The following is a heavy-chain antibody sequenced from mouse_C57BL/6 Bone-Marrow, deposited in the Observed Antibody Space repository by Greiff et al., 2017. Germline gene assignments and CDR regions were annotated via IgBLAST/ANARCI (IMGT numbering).Heavy chain of an antibody. CDR3: ARPFYDGYAFAY. Sequence: EVKVVESGGDLVKPGGSLKLSCAASGFTFSSYGMSWVRQTPDKRLEWVATISSGGSYTYYPDSVKGRFTISRDNATNTLYLQMSSLKSEDTAMYDCARPFYDGYAFAYWGQGTLVTVSA. V-gene: IGHV5-6*01. CDR1: GFTFSSYG. J-gene: IGHJ3*01. D-gene: IGHD2-3*01. CDR2: ISSGGSYT.